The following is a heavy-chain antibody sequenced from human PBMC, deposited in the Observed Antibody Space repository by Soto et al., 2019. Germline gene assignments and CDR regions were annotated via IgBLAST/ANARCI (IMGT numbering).Heavy chain of an antibody. J-gene: IGHJ6*02. Sequence: QVQLEQSGAEVKKPGSSVKLSCKASGGTFRNSAISWVRQAPGQGLEWMGGIMPIFRTPDYAQKFQGRVTITADETTNPAYMELSGPRSDDTAVYYCARDNDRPQLGGNYYYILDVWGHGTTVTVSS. CDR3: ARDNDRPQLGGNYYYILDV. CDR1: GGTFRNSA. V-gene: IGHV1-69*12. D-gene: IGHD1-1*01. CDR2: IMPIFRTP.